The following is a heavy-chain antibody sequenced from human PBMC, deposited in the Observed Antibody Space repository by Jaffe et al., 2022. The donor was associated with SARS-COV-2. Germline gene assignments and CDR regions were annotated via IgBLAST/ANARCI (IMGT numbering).Heavy chain of an antibody. CDR3: ARDLSSGWYGGGIGY. Sequence: QVQLQESGPGLVKPSETLSLTCTVSGGSISSYYWSWIRQPPGKGLEWIGYIYYSGSTNYNPSLKSRVTISVDTSKNQFSLKLSSVTAADTAVYYCARDLSSGWYGGGIGYWGQGTLVTVSS. V-gene: IGHV4-59*01. D-gene: IGHD6-19*01. CDR2: IYYSGST. J-gene: IGHJ4*02. CDR1: GGSISSYY.